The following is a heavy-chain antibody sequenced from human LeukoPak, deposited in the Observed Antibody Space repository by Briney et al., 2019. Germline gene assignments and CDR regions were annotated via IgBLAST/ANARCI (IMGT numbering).Heavy chain of an antibody. CDR3: ARGGRVVTYYYVWGSYYY. J-gene: IGHJ4*02. V-gene: IGHV4-34*01. CDR1: GGSFSGYY. Sequence: SETLSLTCAVYGGSFSGYYWSWIRQPPGKGLEWIGEINHSGSTNYNPSLKSRVTISVDTSKNQFSLKLSSVTAADTAVYYCARGGRVVTYYYVWGSYYYWGKGTLVPVS. D-gene: IGHD3-10*01. CDR2: INHSGST.